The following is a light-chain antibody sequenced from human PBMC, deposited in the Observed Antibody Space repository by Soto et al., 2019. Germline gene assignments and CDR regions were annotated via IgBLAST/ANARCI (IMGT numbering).Light chain of an antibody. CDR3: QQFGSSSWT. CDR1: QSVSSSY. J-gene: IGKJ1*01. V-gene: IGKV3-20*01. Sequence: ESVLTQSPGTLSLSPGEKATLSCRASQSVSSSYLAWYQQKPGQAPRLLIYGASSRATGIPDRFSGSGSGTDFTLTVSRLEXEDFAVYYCQQFGSSSWTFGQGTKVDIK. CDR2: GAS.